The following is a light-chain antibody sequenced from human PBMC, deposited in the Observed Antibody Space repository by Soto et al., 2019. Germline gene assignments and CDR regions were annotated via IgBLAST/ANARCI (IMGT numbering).Light chain of an antibody. CDR2: DAS. J-gene: IGKJ4*01. Sequence: EIVLTQSPDTLSLSPGERATLSCRASQSVDNYLAWYQQRPGQAPRLLIYDASNRASGIPARFSGSGSGTDFTHTISSLEPEDFAVYYCQQRSTGPPLSFGVGTKVEIK. V-gene: IGKV3-11*01. CDR3: QQRSTGPPLS. CDR1: QSVDNY.